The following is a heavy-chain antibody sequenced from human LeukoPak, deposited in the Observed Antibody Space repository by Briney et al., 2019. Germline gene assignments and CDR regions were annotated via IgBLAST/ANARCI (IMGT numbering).Heavy chain of an antibody. CDR3: ARDQLEPSRWFDY. Sequence: GGSLRLSCAASGFTVNSNYMSWVRQAPGKGLEWVSVIYSGGDTYYADSVKGRFTISRDNSKNTLYLQMNSLRVEDTAVYYCARDQLEPSRWFDYWGQGTLVTVSS. CDR1: GFTVNSNY. V-gene: IGHV3-53*01. D-gene: IGHD1-1*01. J-gene: IGHJ4*02. CDR2: IYSGGDT.